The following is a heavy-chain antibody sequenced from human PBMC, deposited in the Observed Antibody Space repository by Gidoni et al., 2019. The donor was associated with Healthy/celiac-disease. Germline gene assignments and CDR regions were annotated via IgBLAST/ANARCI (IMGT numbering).Heavy chain of an antibody. Sequence: QLQLQESGPGLVKPSETLSLTCTVAGGSISSSSYYWGWIRQPPGKGLEWIGSIYYSGSTYYNPSLKSRVTISVDTSKNQFSLKLSSVTAADTAVYYCARGFRFWFDPWGQGTLVTVSS. D-gene: IGHD3-16*01. CDR3: ARGFRFWFDP. CDR1: GGSISSSSYY. CDR2: IYYSGST. J-gene: IGHJ5*02. V-gene: IGHV4-39*01.